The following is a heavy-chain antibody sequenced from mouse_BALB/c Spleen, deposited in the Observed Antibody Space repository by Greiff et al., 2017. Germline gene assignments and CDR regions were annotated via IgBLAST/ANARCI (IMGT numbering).Heavy chain of an antibody. V-gene: IGHV1-67*01. D-gene: IGHD2-13*01. CDR2: ISTYNGNT. CDR3: ARSGGDDWCAD. Sequence: QVQLKESGPEVVRPGVSVKISCKGSGYTFTDYAMHWVKQSHAKSLEWIGVISTYNGNTNYNQKFKGKATMNVDKSSSTAYMELARLTSEASAIYYCARSGGDDWCADWGQGTLVTVSA. CDR1: GYTFTDYA. J-gene: IGHJ3*01.